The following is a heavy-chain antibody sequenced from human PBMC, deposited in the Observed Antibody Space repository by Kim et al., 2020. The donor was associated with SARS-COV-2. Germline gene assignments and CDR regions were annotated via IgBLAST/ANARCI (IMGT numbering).Heavy chain of an antibody. CDR1: GYTFTSYA. V-gene: IGHV1-3*01. J-gene: IGHJ4*02. CDR2: INAGNGNT. CDR3: ARDRGWWLQLKGHFDY. D-gene: IGHD5-12*01. Sequence: ASVKVSCKASGYTFTSYAMHWVRQAPGQRLEWMGWINAGNGNTKYSQKFQGRVTITRDTSASTAYMELSSLRSEDTAVYYCARDRGWWLQLKGHFDYWGQGTLVTVSS.